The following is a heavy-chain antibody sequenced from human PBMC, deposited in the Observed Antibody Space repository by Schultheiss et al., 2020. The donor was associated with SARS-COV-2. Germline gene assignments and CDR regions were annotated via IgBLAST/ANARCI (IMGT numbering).Heavy chain of an antibody. CDR1: GFTFDDYA. CDR3: ARDPALYDFWSGPTYQFDY. D-gene: IGHD3-3*01. V-gene: IGHV3-9*01. CDR2: ISWNSGSI. Sequence: GGSLRLSCAASGFTFDDYAMHWVRQAPGKGLEWVSGISWNSGSIGYADSVKGRFTISRDNAKNSLYLQMNSLRAEDTALYYCARDPALYDFWSGPTYQFDYWGQGTLVTVSS. J-gene: IGHJ4*02.